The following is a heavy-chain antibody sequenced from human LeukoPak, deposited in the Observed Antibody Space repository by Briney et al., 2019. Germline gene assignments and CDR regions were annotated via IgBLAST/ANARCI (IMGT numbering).Heavy chain of an antibody. CDR2: VSYDGIEK. CDR3: ARGPFYGSGTFDF. Sequence: GGSLRLSCAASGFTFAEYGMHWARQAPGKGLDWVAVVSYDGIEKHYADSVEGRFTVSRDNSQNTLFLQMSSLGVEDTAIYYCARGPFYGSGTFDFWGQGTLVTVSS. V-gene: IGHV3-30*03. CDR1: GFTFAEYG. J-gene: IGHJ4*02. D-gene: IGHD3-10*01.